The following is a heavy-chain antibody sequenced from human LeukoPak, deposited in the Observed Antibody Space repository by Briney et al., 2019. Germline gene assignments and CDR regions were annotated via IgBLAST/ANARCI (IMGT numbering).Heavy chain of an antibody. V-gene: IGHV1-18*04. Sequence: ASVNVSCKASGYTFTDYYIHWVRQAPGQGLEWMGWISVYNGNTNYTQKVQGRVTMTTETSTSTAYMELRSLRSDDTAVYYCARDYSRGDPDYWGQGTLVTVSS. CDR3: ARDYSRGDPDY. J-gene: IGHJ4*02. CDR2: ISVYNGNT. D-gene: IGHD6-19*01. CDR1: GYTFTDYY.